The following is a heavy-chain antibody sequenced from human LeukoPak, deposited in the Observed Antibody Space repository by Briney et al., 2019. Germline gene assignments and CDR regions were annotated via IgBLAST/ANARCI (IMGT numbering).Heavy chain of an antibody. CDR3: AKDRSIGTYYTFDH. J-gene: IGHJ4*02. CDR1: GFTFSSHG. V-gene: IGHV3-30*18. CDR2: ISYDGSNK. D-gene: IGHD1-26*01. Sequence: PGGSLRLSCAASGFTFSSHGMHWVRQAPGKGLEWVAVISYDGSNKYYADSVKGRFTISRDNSKNNLYLQMSRLTAADTAVYYCAKDRSIGTYYTFDHWGQGIQVTVSS.